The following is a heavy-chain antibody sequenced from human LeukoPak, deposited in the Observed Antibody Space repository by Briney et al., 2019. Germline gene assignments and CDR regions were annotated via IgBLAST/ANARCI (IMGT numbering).Heavy chain of an antibody. CDR3: ARDEYYYDSSGYFLYPTVYDAFHI. D-gene: IGHD3-22*01. V-gene: IGHV3-33*01. CDR2: IWYDGSNK. J-gene: IGHJ3*02. Sequence: GGSLRLSCAACGFTFSSYGIHWVRQAPGKGLEWVAVIWYDGSNKFYADSVKGRFIISRDNSKNTLYLQMNSLRAEDTALYYCARDEYYYDSSGYFLYPTVYDAFHIWGKGTLVTVSS. CDR1: GFTFSSYG.